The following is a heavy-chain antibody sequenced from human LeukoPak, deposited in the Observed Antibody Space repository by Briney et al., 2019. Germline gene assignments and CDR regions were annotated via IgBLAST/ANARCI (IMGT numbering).Heavy chain of an antibody. Sequence: PSETLSLTCAVYGGSFSGYYWSWIRQPPGKGLEWIGEINHSGSTNYNPSLKSRVTISVDTSKNQFSLKLSSVTAADTAVYYCARWKPYRASYYYYGMDVWGQGTTVTVSS. CDR2: INHSGST. CDR1: GGSFSGYY. CDR3: ARWKPYRASYYYYGMDV. J-gene: IGHJ6*02. D-gene: IGHD1-26*01. V-gene: IGHV4-34*01.